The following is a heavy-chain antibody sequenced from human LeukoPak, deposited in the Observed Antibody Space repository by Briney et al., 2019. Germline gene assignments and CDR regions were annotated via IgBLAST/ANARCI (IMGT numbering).Heavy chain of an antibody. CDR2: INSDGSST. V-gene: IGHV3-74*01. D-gene: IGHD3-10*01. J-gene: IGHJ6*02. CDR3: ARDWEVRGVIISSYYYGMDV. Sequence: GGSLRLSCAASGFTFSSYWMHWVRQAPGKGLVWVSRINSDGSSTSYADSVKGRFTISRDNAKNTLYLQMNSLRAEDTAVYYCARDWEVRGVIISSYYYGMDVWGQGTTVTVSS. CDR1: GFTFSSYW.